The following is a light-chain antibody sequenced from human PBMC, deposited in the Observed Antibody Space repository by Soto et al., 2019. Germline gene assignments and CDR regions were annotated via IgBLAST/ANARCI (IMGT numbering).Light chain of an antibody. J-gene: IGKJ4*01. CDR3: QQYKSYSPLT. V-gene: IGKV1-5*01. CDR2: DAS. CDR1: QSISSW. Sequence: DIQMTQSPSSLSASVGDRVTVTFRASQSISSWLAWYQQKPGKAPKLLIYDASSLESGVPSRFSGSGSGTEFPLSISSLQPEDFATYYCQQYKSYSPLTFGGGTKVEIK.